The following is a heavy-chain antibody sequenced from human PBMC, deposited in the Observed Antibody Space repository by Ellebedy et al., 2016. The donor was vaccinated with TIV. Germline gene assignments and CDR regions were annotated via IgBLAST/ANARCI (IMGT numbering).Heavy chain of an antibody. CDR3: ARDGLLGLLWFGNVDS. V-gene: IGHV3-30*03. CDR2: ISHDGSKQ. CDR1: GFRFSAYG. Sequence: GESLKISXAASGFRFSAYGMHWVRQAPGKGLAWVAIISHDGSKQHYADSVKGRFTISRDNSNHTVYLQMHSVRADDTAVYYCARDGLLGLLWFGNVDSWGQGTLVTVSS. J-gene: IGHJ4*02. D-gene: IGHD3-10*01.